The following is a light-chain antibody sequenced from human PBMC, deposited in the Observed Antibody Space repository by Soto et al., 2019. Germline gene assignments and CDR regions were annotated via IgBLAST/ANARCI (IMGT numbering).Light chain of an antibody. CDR1: QSVSSSY. Sequence: EIVLTQSPGTLYLSPGERATLSCRASQSVSSSYLAWYQQKPGQAPRILIYGASSRATGIPDRFSGSGSGTDFTLTISRLEPEDFAVYYCQQYGSSPYTFGQGTKLEIK. CDR3: QQYGSSPYT. J-gene: IGKJ2*01. CDR2: GAS. V-gene: IGKV3-20*01.